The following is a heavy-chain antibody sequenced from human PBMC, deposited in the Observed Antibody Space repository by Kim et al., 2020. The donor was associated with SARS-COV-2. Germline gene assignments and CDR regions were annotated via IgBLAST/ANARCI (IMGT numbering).Heavy chain of an antibody. CDR2: INPSGGST. Sequence: ASVKVSCKASGYTFTSYYMHWVRQAPGQGLEWMGIINPSGGSTSYAQKFQGRVTMTRDTSTSTVYMELSSLRSEDTAVYYCARDLRAVAGILYYYGMDVWRQGTTVTVSS. J-gene: IGHJ6*02. CDR3: ARDLRAVAGILYYYGMDV. CDR1: GYTFTSYY. V-gene: IGHV1-46*01. D-gene: IGHD6-19*01.